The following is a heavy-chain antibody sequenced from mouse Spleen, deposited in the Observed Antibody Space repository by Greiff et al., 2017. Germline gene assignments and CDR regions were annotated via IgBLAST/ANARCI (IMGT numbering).Heavy chain of an antibody. CDR1: GFSLTSYG. CDR2: IWSGGST. V-gene: IGHV2-2*01. CDR3: ARNTGYDDPCFDY. Sequence: VQVVESGPGLVQPSQSLSITCTVSGFSLTSYGVHWVRQSPGKGLEWLGVIWSGGSTDYNAAFISRLSISKDNSKSQVFFKMNSLQADDTAIYYCARNTGYDDPCFDYWGQGTTLTVSS. J-gene: IGHJ2*01. D-gene: IGHD2-2*01.